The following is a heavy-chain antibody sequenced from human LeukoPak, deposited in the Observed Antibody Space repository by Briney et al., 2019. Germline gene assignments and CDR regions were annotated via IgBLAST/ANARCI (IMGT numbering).Heavy chain of an antibody. J-gene: IGHJ4*02. D-gene: IGHD3-16*02. CDR2: VKQDGSEK. CDR1: GFTFSRYW. CDR3: ASLWGSYRPRNDY. Sequence: GGSLRLSCAASGFTFSRYWMNWVRQAPGKGLEWVANVKQDGSEKYYVDSVKGRFTISRDNAKNSLYLQMSSLRVDDTAVYYCASLWGSYRPRNDYWGQGTLVTVSS. V-gene: IGHV3-7*01.